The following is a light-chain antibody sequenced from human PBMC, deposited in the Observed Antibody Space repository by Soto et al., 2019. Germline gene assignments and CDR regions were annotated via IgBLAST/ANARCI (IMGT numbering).Light chain of an antibody. Sequence: QSVLTQPPSASGTPGQKVTISCSGSSSNIGRNTVHWYQQLPGTAPNVLIYTNDKRPSGVPDRFSGSKSGTSASLAISGRQSEDEADYYCAAWDDRLKGHVFGTGTKVTVL. V-gene: IGLV1-44*01. CDR2: TND. CDR1: SSNIGRNT. J-gene: IGLJ1*01. CDR3: AAWDDRLKGHV.